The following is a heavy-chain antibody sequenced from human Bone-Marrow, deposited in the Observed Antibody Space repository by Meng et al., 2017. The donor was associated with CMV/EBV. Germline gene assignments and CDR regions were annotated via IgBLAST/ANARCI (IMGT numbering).Heavy chain of an antibody. D-gene: IGHD3-3*01. CDR1: GGTFNSYA. CDR2: IIPILGIA. J-gene: IGHJ5*02. Sequence: SVKVSCKASGGTFNSYAISWVRQAPGQGLEWMGRIIPILGIANYAQKFQGRVTITADKSTSTAYMELSSLRSEDTAVYYCARDGTGYDFWSARNWFDPWGQGTLVTVSS. V-gene: IGHV1-69*04. CDR3: ARDGTGYDFWSARNWFDP.